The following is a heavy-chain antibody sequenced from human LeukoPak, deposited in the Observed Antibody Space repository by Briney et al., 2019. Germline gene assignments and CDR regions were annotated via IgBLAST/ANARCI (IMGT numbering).Heavy chain of an antibody. J-gene: IGHJ5*01. Sequence: PSETLSLTCAVYGGSFSGYYWSWLRHPPGKGLEWIGCIYYSGSTNYNPSLKSRVTISVDTSKNQFSLKLSSVTAADTAVYYCARDLSRALDSWGQGTQLTVSS. CDR3: ARDLSRALDS. CDR1: GGSFSGYY. CDR2: IYYSGST. V-gene: IGHV4-59*01.